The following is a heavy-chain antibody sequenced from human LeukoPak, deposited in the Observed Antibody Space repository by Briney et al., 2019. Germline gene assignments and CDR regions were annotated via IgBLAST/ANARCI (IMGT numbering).Heavy chain of an antibody. V-gene: IGHV4-39*01. J-gene: IGHJ6*03. D-gene: IGHD5-24*01. CDR2: IYYSGST. CDR3: ARMATGFYSYYYMDV. Sequence: KPSETLSLTCTVSGGSISSSSDYWGWIRQPPGKGLEWIGSIYYSGSTYYNPSLKSRVTISVDTSKNQFSLKLSSVTAADTAVYYCARMATGFYSYYYMDVWGKGTTVTVSS. CDR1: GGSISSSSDY.